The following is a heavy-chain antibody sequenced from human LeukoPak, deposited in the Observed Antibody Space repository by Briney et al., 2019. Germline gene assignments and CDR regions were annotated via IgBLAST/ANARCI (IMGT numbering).Heavy chain of an antibody. CDR2: IKSKTDGGKT. D-gene: IGHD3-10*01. J-gene: IGHJ4*02. CDR1: GFPFSNAW. V-gene: IGHV3-15*01. CDR3: STVSPYYGSGTTSPDS. Sequence: GGSLRLSCAASGFPFSNAWMSWVRQAPGKGLEWVGRIKSKTDGGKTDYAAPVQGRFSISRDDSENTLYLQMDGLNTEDTAVYYCSTVSPYYGSGTTSPDSWGQGTLVVVSS.